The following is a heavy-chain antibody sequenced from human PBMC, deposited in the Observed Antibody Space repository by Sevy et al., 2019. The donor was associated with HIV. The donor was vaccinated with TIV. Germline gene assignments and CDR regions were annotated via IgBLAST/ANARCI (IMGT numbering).Heavy chain of an antibody. CDR3: VKGMTYYEI. J-gene: IGHJ3*02. Sequence: GGSLRLSCAASGFTFSSSAMTWVRQAPGKGLEWVSSISTGGGSTYYPDSVKGRFTICRDNSKNTLWLQMDSLRADDTAIYYCVKGMTYYEIWGQGTMVTVSS. CDR1: GFTFSSSA. D-gene: IGHD3-10*01. V-gene: IGHV3-23*01. CDR2: ISTGGGST.